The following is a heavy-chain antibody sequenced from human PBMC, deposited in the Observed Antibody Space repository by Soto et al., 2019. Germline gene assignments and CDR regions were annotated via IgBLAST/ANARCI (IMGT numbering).Heavy chain of an antibody. CDR1: GGSISSGDYY. CDR3: AGGGYCTNGVCSPFDY. V-gene: IGHV4-30-4*01. J-gene: IGHJ4*02. D-gene: IGHD2-8*01. Sequence: SETLSLTCTVSGGSISSGDYYWSWIRQPPGKGLEWIGYIYYSGSTYYNPSLKSRVTISVDTSKNQFSLKLSSVTAADTAVYYCAGGGYCTNGVCSPFDYWGQGTLFTVSS. CDR2: IYYSGST.